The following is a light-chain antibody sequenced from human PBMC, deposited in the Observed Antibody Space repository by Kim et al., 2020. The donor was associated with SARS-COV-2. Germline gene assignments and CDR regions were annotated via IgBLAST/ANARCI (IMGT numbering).Light chain of an antibody. Sequence: ATLNCKSSQTVLSNSTNTNYLAWYQQKPGQAPKLLIYWASIRESGVSDRFSGSGSETDFTLTISSLQAEDVAVYYCQQYYSTPPSFGQGTKLEI. V-gene: IGKV4-1*01. CDR2: WAS. J-gene: IGKJ2*03. CDR3: QQYYSTPPS. CDR1: QTVLSNSTNTNY.